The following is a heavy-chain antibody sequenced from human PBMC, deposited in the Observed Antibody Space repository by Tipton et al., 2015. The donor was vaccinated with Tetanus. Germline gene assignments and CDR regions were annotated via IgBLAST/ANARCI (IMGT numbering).Heavy chain of an antibody. CDR2: ISPSGNT. J-gene: IGHJ4*02. CDR3: ARGSGWADF. D-gene: IGHD6-19*01. Sequence: KPSETLSLTCAVYGGSFSNYFWRWIRQPPGKGLEWIGEISPSGNTNYNPSLKSRVTISADTSRNQFSLTLSSVTAADTAVYYCARGSGWADFWGQGTQVTVSS. CDR1: GGSFSNYF. V-gene: IGHV4-34*01.